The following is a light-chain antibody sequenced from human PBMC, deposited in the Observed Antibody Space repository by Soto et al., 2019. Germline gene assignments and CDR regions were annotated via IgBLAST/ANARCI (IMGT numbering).Light chain of an antibody. CDR1: SSDVGGYHY. V-gene: IGLV2-14*03. Sequence: QSALTQPASVSGSPGQSITISCTGTSSDVGGYHYVSWYQHHPGKAPKLMIYDVSTRPSGVSNRFSGSKSGNTASLTISGLQAEDEADYYCHSYTSSTTYVFGNGTKLTVL. CDR2: DVS. CDR3: HSYTSSTTYV. J-gene: IGLJ1*01.